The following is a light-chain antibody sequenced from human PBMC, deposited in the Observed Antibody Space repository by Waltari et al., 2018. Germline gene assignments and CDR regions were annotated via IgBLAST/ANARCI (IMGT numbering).Light chain of an antibody. CDR1: QSVRTY. Sequence: EILMTHSPATLSVSPGERATLSCRASQSVRTYVAWYQHKPGQTPRLLISGASTRAAGISTRFRGSGSGAEFTRTISSLQREDTAVYYWQQYNKWPLLTFGGGTKVEIK. V-gene: IGKV3-15*01. CDR2: GAS. J-gene: IGKJ4*01. CDR3: QQYNKWPLLT.